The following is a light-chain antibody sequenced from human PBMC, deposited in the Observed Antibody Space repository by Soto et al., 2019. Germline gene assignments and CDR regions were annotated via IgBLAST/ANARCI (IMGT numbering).Light chain of an antibody. V-gene: IGLV2-14*01. CDR2: DVS. Sequence: QSALTQPGSVSGIAGQSITISCTGTSSDVGGYKYVSWYQQHPGKAPKLLIYDVSYRPSGVSNRFSGSKSGNTASLTSSGLQPEDEDDYYCSSYTNTNPRVFGGGTKLTVL. CDR1: SSDVGGYKY. CDR3: SSYTNTNPRV. J-gene: IGLJ3*02.